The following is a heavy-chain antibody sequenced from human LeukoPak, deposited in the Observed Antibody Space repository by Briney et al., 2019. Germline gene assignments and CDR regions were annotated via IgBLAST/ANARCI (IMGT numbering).Heavy chain of an antibody. CDR1: GGSFSGYY. D-gene: IGHD3-3*01. CDR3: ARCYDFWSGYCRNAFDI. J-gene: IGHJ3*02. CDR2: INHSGST. Sequence: PSETLSLTCAVYGGSFSGYYWSWIRQPPGKGLEWIGEINHSGSTNYNPSLRSRVTISVDTSKNQFSLQLNSVTPEDTAVYYCARCYDFWSGYCRNAFDIWGQGTMVTVSS. V-gene: IGHV4-34*01.